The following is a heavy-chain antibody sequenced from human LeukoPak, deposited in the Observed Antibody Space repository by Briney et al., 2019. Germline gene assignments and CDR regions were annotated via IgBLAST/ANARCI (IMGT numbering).Heavy chain of an antibody. CDR2: IKSDGSVT. J-gene: IGHJ4*02. V-gene: IGHV3-74*01. CDR3: TRDQD. Sequence: TGGSLRLSCAASGFTFSSYWMHWVRQAPGKGLVWVSRIKSDGSVTTYADSVKGRFTISRDNAKNTLYLQMNSLRDEDTAVYYCTRDQDWGQGTLVTVSS. CDR1: GFTFSSYW.